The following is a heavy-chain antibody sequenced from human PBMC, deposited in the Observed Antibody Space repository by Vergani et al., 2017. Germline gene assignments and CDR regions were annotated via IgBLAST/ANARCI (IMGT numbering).Heavy chain of an antibody. Sequence: QVQLQESGPGLVKPSETLSLTCTVSGGSISSHYWSWIRRPPGKGLEWIGFIYYIGSTNSNPSLKSRVTISLDTSKSQISLRLRSVTAADTAVYYCARGQPSGWIDPWGQGTLVTVSS. D-gene: IGHD6-25*01. CDR1: GGSISSHY. CDR3: ARGQPSGWIDP. V-gene: IGHV4-59*11. CDR2: IYYIGST. J-gene: IGHJ5*02.